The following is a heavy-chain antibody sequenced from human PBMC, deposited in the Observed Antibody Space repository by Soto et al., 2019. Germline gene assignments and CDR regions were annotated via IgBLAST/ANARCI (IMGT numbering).Heavy chain of an antibody. CDR2: IWYDGSNK. CDR1: GFTFSSYG. CDR3: ARDFSRSSWSLGY. D-gene: IGHD6-13*01. V-gene: IGHV3-33*01. Sequence: QVQLVESGGGVVQPGRSLRLSCAASGFTFSSYGMHWVRQAPGKGLEWVAVIWYDGSNKYYADSVKGRFTISRDNSKNTLYLQMNSLRAEDTAVYYCARDFSRSSWSLGYWGQGTLVTVSS. J-gene: IGHJ4*02.